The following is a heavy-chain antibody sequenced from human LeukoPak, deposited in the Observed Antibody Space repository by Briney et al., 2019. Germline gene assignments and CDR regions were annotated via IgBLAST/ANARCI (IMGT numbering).Heavy chain of an antibody. CDR3: ASEPYSNYDYYYYMDV. CDR1: GGSISSSSYY. Sequence: SETLSLTCTVSGGSISSSSYYWGWIRQPPGKGLEWIGSIYCSGSTYYNPSLKSRVTISVDTSKNQFSLKLSSVTAADTAVYYCASEPYSNYDYYYYMDVWGKGTTVTVSS. V-gene: IGHV4-39*01. CDR2: IYCSGST. D-gene: IGHD4-11*01. J-gene: IGHJ6*03.